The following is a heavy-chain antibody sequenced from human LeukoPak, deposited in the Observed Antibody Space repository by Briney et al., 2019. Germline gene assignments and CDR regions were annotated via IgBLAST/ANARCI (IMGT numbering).Heavy chain of an antibody. CDR1: SGSISSTSYY. CDR3: AREVWDSTSWYLDY. D-gene: IGHD6-13*01. J-gene: IGHJ4*02. V-gene: IGHV4-39*02. CDR2: IIYSGNT. Sequence: SETLSLTCTASSGSISSTSYYWGWIRQPPGRGLEWLGGIIYSGNTYYNPSLKSRVTISVDTTKNQFSLKLTSVTAADTAVYYCAREVWDSTSWYLDYWGQGTLVTVSS.